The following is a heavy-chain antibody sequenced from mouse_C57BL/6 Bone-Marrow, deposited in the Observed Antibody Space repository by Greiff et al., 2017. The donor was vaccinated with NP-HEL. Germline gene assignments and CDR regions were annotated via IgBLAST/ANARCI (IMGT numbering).Heavy chain of an antibody. J-gene: IGHJ3*01. CDR2: ISNGGGST. CDR3: ARHEILGRFAY. Sequence: EVKVVESGGGLVQPGGSLKLSCAASGFTFSDYYMYWVRQTPEKRLEWVAYISNGGGSTYYPDSVKGRFTISRDNAKNTLYLQMSSLRSEDTALYYCARHEILGRFAYWGQGTLVTVSA. CDR1: GFTFSDYY. D-gene: IGHD4-1*01. V-gene: IGHV5-12*03.